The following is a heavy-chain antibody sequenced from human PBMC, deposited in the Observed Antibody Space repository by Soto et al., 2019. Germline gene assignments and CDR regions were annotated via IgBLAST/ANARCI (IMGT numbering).Heavy chain of an antibody. Sequence: QITLKESGPTLVKPTQTLTLTCTFSGFSLSTSGVGVGWIRQPPGKALEWLALIYWDDDKRYRPSLKSRLTITKDTSKNQVVLTMTNMDPVHTARYYLAHTDLSGYSYGTYYFGYWGQGTLVTVSS. J-gene: IGHJ4*02. CDR1: GFSLSTSGVG. D-gene: IGHD5-18*01. V-gene: IGHV2-5*02. CDR2: IYWDDDK. CDR3: AHTDLSGYSYGTYYFGY.